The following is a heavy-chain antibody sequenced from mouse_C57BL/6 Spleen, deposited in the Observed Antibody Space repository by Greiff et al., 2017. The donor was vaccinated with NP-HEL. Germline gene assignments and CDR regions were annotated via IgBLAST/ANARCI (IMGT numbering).Heavy chain of an antibody. CDR3: ASNSYYYGRERYCDY. CDR1: GFTFSDYG. J-gene: IGHJ2*01. CDR2: ISSGSGTI. V-gene: IGHV5-17*01. D-gene: IGHD1-1*01. Sequence: EVQGVESGGGLVKPGASLKLSCAASGFTFSDYGMHWVRQAPEKGLEWVAYISSGSGTIYYADTVKGRFTISGDNAKNTLFLQMTSLRSEDTAMYYCASNSYYYGRERYCDYWGQGTTLTVSS.